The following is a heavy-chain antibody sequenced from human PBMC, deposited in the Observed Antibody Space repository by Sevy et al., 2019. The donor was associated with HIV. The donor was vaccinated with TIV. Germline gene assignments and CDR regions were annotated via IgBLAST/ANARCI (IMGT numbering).Heavy chain of an antibody. Sequence: GGSLRLSCAASGFRFNNFGMYWVRQAPGKGLEGVAFIRYDGNNKYYVDSVKGRSTISRDNSKDTLYLEMKSLRLEDTAIYYCAKGGSGGIDHYGMDVWGQGTTVTVSS. D-gene: IGHD6-25*01. CDR1: GFRFNNFG. J-gene: IGHJ6*02. V-gene: IGHV3-30*02. CDR3: AKGGSGGIDHYGMDV. CDR2: IRYDGNNK.